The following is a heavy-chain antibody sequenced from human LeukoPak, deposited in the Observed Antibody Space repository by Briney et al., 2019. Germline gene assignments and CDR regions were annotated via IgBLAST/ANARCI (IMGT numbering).Heavy chain of an antibody. CDR2: ISTYNGNT. D-gene: IGHD2-21*02. J-gene: IGHJ5*02. Sequence: ASVKVSCKASGYTFTNYGINWVRQAPGQGLEWMGWISTYNGNTNYAQTLQGRVTMTTDTSTSTAYMELRSLRFDDTAVYYCARDPRRDMGPTNWFDPWGQGTLITVSS. V-gene: IGHV1-18*01. CDR3: ARDPRRDMGPTNWFDP. CDR1: GYTFTNYG.